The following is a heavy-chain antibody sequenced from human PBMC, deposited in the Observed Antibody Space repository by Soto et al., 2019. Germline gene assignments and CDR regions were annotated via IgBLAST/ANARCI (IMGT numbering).Heavy chain of an antibody. V-gene: IGHV3-21*01. CDR2: ITSSGTYI. CDR3: ARDLGGSSLYYFDY. J-gene: IGHJ4*02. Sequence: GGSLILSCAVSGFTFSSFNMNWVRQAPGKGLEWVSSITSSGTYIYYANSAKGRFTVSRDNAKNSLYLQMNSLRAEDTAVYYCARDLGGSSLYYFDYWGPGTLVTVSS. CDR1: GFTFSSFN. D-gene: IGHD1-26*01.